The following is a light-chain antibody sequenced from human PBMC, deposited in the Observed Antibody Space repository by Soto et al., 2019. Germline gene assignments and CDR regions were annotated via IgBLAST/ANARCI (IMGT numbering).Light chain of an antibody. CDR2: RNN. V-gene: IGLV1-47*01. CDR3: AAWDDSLNGFYV. Sequence: QSALTQPPSASGTPGHRITISCSGSSSDIGTNYVYWYQQLPGTAPKLLIYRNNQRPSGVPDRFSGSKSGTSASLAISGLRSEDEADYHCAAWDDSLNGFYVFGTGTKVTVL. CDR1: SSDIGTNY. J-gene: IGLJ1*01.